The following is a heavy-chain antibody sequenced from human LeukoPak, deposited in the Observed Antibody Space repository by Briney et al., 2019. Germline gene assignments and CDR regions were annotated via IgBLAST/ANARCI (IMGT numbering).Heavy chain of an antibody. J-gene: IGHJ4*02. CDR2: INPNSGGT. D-gene: IGHD3-3*02. CDR1: GYNFFGYY. Sequence: ASVKVSCKPSGYNFFGYYIHWVRKAPGQGLEWMGWINPNSGGTNYAPRFQGRVTMSSDKYSNTVYMELNRLTFDDTAVYYCAKEGTSLDFDFWGLGSRVTVSS. CDR3: AKEGTSLDFDF. V-gene: IGHV1-2*02.